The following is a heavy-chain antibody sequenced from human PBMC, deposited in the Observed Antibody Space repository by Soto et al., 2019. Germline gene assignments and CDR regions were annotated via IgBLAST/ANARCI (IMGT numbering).Heavy chain of an antibody. CDR1: GGTFSSYA. D-gene: IGHD3-16*01. V-gene: IGHV1-69*12. J-gene: IGHJ4*02. CDR2: IIPIFGTA. Sequence: QVQLVQSGAEVKKPGSSVKVSCKASGGTFSSYAISWVRQAPGQGLEWMGGIIPIFGTANYAKKFQGRVTITADESTSTAYRELSSMRSEDTAVYYCARGTPWGYFDYWGQGTLVTVSS. CDR3: ARGTPWGYFDY.